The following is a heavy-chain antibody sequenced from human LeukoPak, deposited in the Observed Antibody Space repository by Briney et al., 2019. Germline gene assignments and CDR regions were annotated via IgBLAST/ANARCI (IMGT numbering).Heavy chain of an antibody. CDR3: AKDHLLYYDILTGYNGDFDY. J-gene: IGHJ4*02. V-gene: IGHV3-30*18. D-gene: IGHD3-9*01. CDR2: ISYDGSNK. Sequence: GGSLRLSCAASGFTFSSYGMHWVRQAPGKGREWVAVISYDGSNKYYADSVKGRFTISRDNSKNTLYLQMNSLRAEDTAVYYCAKDHLLYYDILTGYNGDFDYWGQGTLVTVSS. CDR1: GFTFSSYG.